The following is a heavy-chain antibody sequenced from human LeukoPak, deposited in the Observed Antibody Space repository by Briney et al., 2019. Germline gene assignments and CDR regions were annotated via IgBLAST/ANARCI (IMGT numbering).Heavy chain of an antibody. CDR2: ISGSGGST. Sequence: ETLSLTCTVSGGSIRSSYYYWGWIRQPPGKGLEWVSAISGSGGSTYYADSVKGRFTIFRDNSKNTLYLQMNSLRAEDTAVYYCAKPGYSYGWATWWGQGTLVTVSS. V-gene: IGHV3-23*01. J-gene: IGHJ4*02. CDR1: GGSIRSSYYY. CDR3: AKPGYSYGWATW. D-gene: IGHD5-18*01.